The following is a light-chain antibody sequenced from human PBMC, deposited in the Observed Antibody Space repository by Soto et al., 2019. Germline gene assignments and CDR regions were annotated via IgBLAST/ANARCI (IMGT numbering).Light chain of an antibody. Sequence: EIVLTQSPGTLSLSPGERVTLSCRASQGVSGSYLAWYQQKPGQPPRLLIYGASSRATGIPDRFSGSGSGTDFTLTISRLEPEDFAVYYCQQYGSSQTFGQGTKVDIK. CDR3: QQYGSSQT. V-gene: IGKV3-20*01. J-gene: IGKJ1*01. CDR2: GAS. CDR1: QGVSGSY.